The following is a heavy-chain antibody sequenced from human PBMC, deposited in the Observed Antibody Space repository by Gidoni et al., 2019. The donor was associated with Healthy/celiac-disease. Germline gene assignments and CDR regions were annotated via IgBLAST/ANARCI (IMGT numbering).Heavy chain of an antibody. J-gene: IGHJ4*02. Sequence: QVQLVESGGGVVQPGRSLSLSCAASVFTFSSYAMHWVRQAPGKGLEWVAVISYDGSNKYYADSVKGRFTISRDNSKNTLYLQMNSLRAEDTAVYYCARDMTSSGWYGAFDYWGQGTLVTVSS. D-gene: IGHD6-19*01. CDR3: ARDMTSSGWYGAFDY. CDR2: ISYDGSNK. V-gene: IGHV3-30-3*01. CDR1: VFTFSSYA.